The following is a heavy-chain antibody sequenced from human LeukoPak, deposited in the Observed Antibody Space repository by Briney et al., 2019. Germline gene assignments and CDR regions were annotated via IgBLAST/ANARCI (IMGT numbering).Heavy chain of an antibody. CDR1: GYTFTGYY. D-gene: IGHD1-1*01. V-gene: IGHV1-2*02. Sequence: ATVKVSCKASGYTFTGYYMHWVRQAPGQGLEWMGWINPNSGGTNYAQKFQGRVTMTRDTSISTAYMELSRLRSDVTAVYYCARDRTTGTTIPDYWGQGTLVTVSS. CDR2: INPNSGGT. CDR3: ARDRTTGTTIPDY. J-gene: IGHJ4*02.